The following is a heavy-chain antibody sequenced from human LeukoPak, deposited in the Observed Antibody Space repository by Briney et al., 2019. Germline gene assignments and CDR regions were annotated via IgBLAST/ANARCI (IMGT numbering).Heavy chain of an antibody. CDR3: AKDRTVGASYWYFDL. V-gene: IGHV3-30*18. CDR1: GFTFSSYG. CDR2: ISYDGSNK. Sequence: GGSLRLSCAASGFTFSSYGMHWVRQAPGKGLEWVAVISYDGSNKYYADSVKGRFTISRDSSKNTLFLQMNTLGAEDTAIYYCAKDRTVGASYWYFDLWGRGTLVTVSS. J-gene: IGHJ2*01. D-gene: IGHD1-26*01.